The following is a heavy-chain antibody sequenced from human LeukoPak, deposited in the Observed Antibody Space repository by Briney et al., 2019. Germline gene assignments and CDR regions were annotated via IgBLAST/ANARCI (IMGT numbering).Heavy chain of an antibody. CDR2: ISGTGGST. Sequence: GGSLRLSCAASGFTFSSYAMSWVRQAPGKGLGWVSAISGTGGSTYYADSVKGRLTISRDNSKNTLYLQMNSLRAEDTAVYYCAKDQRLGELQYTNPPFDYWGQGTLVTVSS. D-gene: IGHD3-16*01. CDR1: GFTFSSYA. CDR3: AKDQRLGELQYTNPPFDY. J-gene: IGHJ4*02. V-gene: IGHV3-23*01.